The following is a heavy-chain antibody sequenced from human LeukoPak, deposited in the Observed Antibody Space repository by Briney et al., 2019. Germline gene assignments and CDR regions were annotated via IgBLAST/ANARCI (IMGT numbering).Heavy chain of an antibody. CDR3: ARDPQNWELPENY. V-gene: IGHV3-7*01. D-gene: IGHD1-26*01. CDR2: MKVDGSDI. Sequence: GGSLRLSCAASGFTFTNDFMTWVRQAPGKGLEWVANMKVDGSDIHYVDSVKGRFTISSDNARNSLYLQMNSLRAEDTAVYYCARDPQNWELPENYWGQGTLVTVSS. J-gene: IGHJ4*02. CDR1: GFTFTNDF.